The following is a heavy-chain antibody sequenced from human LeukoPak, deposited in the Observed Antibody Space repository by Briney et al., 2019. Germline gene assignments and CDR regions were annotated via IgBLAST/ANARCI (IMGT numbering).Heavy chain of an antibody. CDR1: GFSFSSYV. CDR3: AKDGEGYSYGSDY. CDR2: IRGSGGST. J-gene: IGHJ4*02. Sequence: PGGSLRLSCAASGFSFSSYVMSWVRQAPGKGLEWVSTIRGSGGSTYYADSVKGRCTISRDNSKNTLFLHMNSLRAEDTAVYYCAKDGEGYSYGSDYWVQGTLVTVSS. D-gene: IGHD5-18*01. V-gene: IGHV3-23*01.